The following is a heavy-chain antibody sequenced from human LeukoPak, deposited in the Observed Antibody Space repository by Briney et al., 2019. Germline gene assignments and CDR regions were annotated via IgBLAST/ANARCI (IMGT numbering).Heavy chain of an antibody. CDR1: GVSISSSNSY. J-gene: IGHJ4*02. V-gene: IGHV4-39*01. CDR2: IYYSGNT. CDR3: ARQTGSGLFILP. D-gene: IGHD3/OR15-3a*01. Sequence: SETLSLTCTVPGVSISSSNSYWRWIRQPPRKRLEWIGSIYYSGNTYYNASLKSQVSISIDTSKNQFSLKLTSVTAADTAVYYCARQTGSGLFILPGGQGTLVTVSS.